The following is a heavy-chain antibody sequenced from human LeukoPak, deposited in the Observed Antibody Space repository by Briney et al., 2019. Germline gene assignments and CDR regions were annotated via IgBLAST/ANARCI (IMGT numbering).Heavy chain of an antibody. J-gene: IGHJ4*02. CDR2: VYYTGST. CDR1: GGSISTYY. Sequence: SETLSLTCTVSGGSISTYYWSWIRQSPGKGLEWIGYVYYTGSTNYNPSLKSRVTISVDTSKNQFSLKLSSVTAAGTAVYYCSRHYRRDGNNYGLGDWGQGTLVTVSS. CDR3: SRHYRRDGNNYGLGD. D-gene: IGHD5-24*01. V-gene: IGHV4-59*08.